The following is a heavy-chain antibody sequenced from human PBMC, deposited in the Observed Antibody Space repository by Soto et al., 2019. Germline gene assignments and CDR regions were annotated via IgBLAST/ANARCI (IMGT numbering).Heavy chain of an antibody. Sequence: QVQLQQWGAGLLKPSETLSLTCAVYGGSFSGYYWSWIRQPPGKGLEWIGEINHSGSTNYNPSLKSRVTISVDTSKNQFSLKLSSVTAADTAVYYCARAAVYGGNPAGDYYYGMDVWGQGTTVTVSS. J-gene: IGHJ6*02. CDR1: GGSFSGYY. CDR3: ARAAVYGGNPAGDYYYGMDV. D-gene: IGHD4-17*01. CDR2: INHSGST. V-gene: IGHV4-34*01.